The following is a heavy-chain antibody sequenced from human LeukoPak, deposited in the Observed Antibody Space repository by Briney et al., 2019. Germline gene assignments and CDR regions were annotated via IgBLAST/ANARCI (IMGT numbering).Heavy chain of an antibody. J-gene: IGHJ3*01. V-gene: IGHV3-53*01. CDR1: EFTVSSDY. D-gene: IGHD4-17*01. Sequence: GGSLRLSCAASEFTVSSDYMSWVRQAPGKGLEWVSVIYTDGSTYYADSVKGRFTLSRDTSNNTVYLQMNSLRAEDTAVYYCAIYGDYGLAAFDVWGQGTRVSVSS. CDR3: AIYGDYGLAAFDV. CDR2: IYTDGST.